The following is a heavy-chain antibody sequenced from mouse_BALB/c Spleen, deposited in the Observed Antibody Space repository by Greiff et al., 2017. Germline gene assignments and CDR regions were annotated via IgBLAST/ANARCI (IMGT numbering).Heavy chain of an antibody. CDR3: ARRRYGNEFDY. CDR2: IYPGDGST. J-gene: IGHJ2*01. Sequence: VQLQQSGPELVKPGASVKMSCKASGYTFTSYYIHWVNQRPGQGLEWIGWIYPGDGSTKYNEKFKGKTTLTADKSSSTAYMLLSSLTSEDSAIYICARRRYGNEFDYWGQGTTLTVSS. V-gene: IGHV1S56*01. CDR1: GYTFTSYY. D-gene: IGHD2-10*02.